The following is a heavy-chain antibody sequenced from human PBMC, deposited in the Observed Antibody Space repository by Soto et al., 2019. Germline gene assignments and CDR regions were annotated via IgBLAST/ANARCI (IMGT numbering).Heavy chain of an antibody. V-gene: IGHV1-69*01. Sequence: QVQVVQSGAEVKKPGSSVKVSCKASGGTFSHYAISWVRQAPGHGLEWVGGIIPLTETPVYAQTVQGRLTITADEITSAAYMELSSLRSDDTAVYDCAIGTRNSWTCDFWGQGTLVTVSS. CDR2: IIPLTETP. CDR1: GGTFSHYA. D-gene: IGHD6-13*01. CDR3: AIGTRNSWTCDF. J-gene: IGHJ4*02.